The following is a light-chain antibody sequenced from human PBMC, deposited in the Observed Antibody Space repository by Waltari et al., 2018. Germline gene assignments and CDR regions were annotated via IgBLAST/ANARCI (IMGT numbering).Light chain of an antibody. V-gene: IGKV3-20*01. Sequence: DSVLTQSPVTLSLSPGARATLSCRASQSVAITYLAWYQQKPGQAPRLLIYGASNRATGVPDRFSAGGSATDFSLTISKVEPEDFAVYYCQQYGMSRPTCGGGTKVEI. J-gene: IGKJ4*01. CDR1: QSVAITY. CDR2: GAS. CDR3: QQYGMSRPT.